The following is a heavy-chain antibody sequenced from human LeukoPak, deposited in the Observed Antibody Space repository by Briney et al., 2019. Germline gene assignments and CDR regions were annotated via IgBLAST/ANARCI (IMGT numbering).Heavy chain of an antibody. CDR1: GFTFNTYW. J-gene: IGHJ6*02. CDR3: AKYSSSWYPGLGGYYGMDV. D-gene: IGHD6-13*01. Sequence: PGGSLRLSCVASGFTFNTYWMSWVRQAPGKGLEWVSAISGSGGSTYYADSVKGRFTISRDNSKNTLYLQMNSLRAEDTAVYYCAKYSSSWYPGLGGYYGMDVWGQGTTVTVSS. CDR2: ISGSGGST. V-gene: IGHV3-23*01.